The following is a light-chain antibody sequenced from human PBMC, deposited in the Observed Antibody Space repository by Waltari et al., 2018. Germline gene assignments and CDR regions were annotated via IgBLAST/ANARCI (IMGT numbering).Light chain of an antibody. CDR1: SSDVGGYNY. CDR2: DVS. CDR3: SSYTSSSTLV. V-gene: IGLV2-14*01. J-gene: IGLJ1*01. Sequence: QSALTQPASVSGSPGQSITISCTGTSSDVGGYNYVAGYQQHPGKAPQLMIYDVSNRPAGVPNRFSGSRAGNAASLTISGLQSEDEADYYCSSYTSSSTLVFGTGTKVTVL.